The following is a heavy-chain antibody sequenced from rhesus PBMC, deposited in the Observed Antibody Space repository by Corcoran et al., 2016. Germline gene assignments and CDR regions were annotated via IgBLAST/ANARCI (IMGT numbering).Heavy chain of an antibody. CDR2: INGGGSSK. Sequence: EVQLVESGGGLAKPGGSLRLFCAASGFTLSGFWMNWVRPALGKGLEWVSGINGGGSSKQYADSVKGRFTISRDNSENTLSLQMNSLRAEDTAVYYCAKDKGGYYGLDSWGQGVVVTVSS. CDR1: GFTLSGFW. CDR3: AKDKGGYYGLDS. V-gene: IGHV3S25*01. D-gene: IGHD1-44*02. J-gene: IGHJ6*01.